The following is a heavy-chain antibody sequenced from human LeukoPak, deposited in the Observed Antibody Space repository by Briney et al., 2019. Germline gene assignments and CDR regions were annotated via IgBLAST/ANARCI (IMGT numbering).Heavy chain of an antibody. CDR2: MNPNSGNT. CDR3: ARGRSSGWYYYYYGMDV. J-gene: IGHJ6*02. D-gene: IGHD6-19*01. CDR1: GYTFTSYD. Sequence: ASVKVSCKASGYTFTSYDINWVRQATGQGLEWMGWMNPNSGNTGYAQKFQGRVTMTRDISISTAYMELSSLRSEDTAVYYCARGRSSGWYYYYYGMDVWGQGTTVTVSS. V-gene: IGHV1-8*01.